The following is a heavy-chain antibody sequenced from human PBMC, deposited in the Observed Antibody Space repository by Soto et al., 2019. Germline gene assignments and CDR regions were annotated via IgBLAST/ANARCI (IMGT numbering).Heavy chain of an antibody. D-gene: IGHD6-13*01. CDR1: GFTFSSYA. CDR2: ISGSGGST. V-gene: IGHV3-23*01. Sequence: GGSLRLSCAASGFTFSSYAMSWVRQAPGKGLEWVSAISGSGGSTYYADSVKGRFTISRDNSKNTVYVQMNSLRDEDTAIYYCAKLYTSSWYVTDYWGQGTLVTVSS. J-gene: IGHJ4*02. CDR3: AKLYTSSWYVTDY.